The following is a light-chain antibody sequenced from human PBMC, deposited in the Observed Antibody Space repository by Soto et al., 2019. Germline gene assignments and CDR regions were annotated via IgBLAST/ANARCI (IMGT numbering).Light chain of an antibody. CDR1: QTISSW. CDR2: KAS. J-gene: IGKJ1*01. CDR3: QHYNSYSEA. V-gene: IGKV1-5*03. Sequence: DIQMTQPPSTLSGSVGDRVTITWRASQTISSWLAWYQQKPGKAPKLLIYKASTLKSGVPSRFSGSGSGTEFTLTISSLQPDDFATYYCQHYNSYSEAFGQGTKVDI.